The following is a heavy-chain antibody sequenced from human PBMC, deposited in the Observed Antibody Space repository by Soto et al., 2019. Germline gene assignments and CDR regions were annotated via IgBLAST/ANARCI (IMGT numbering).Heavy chain of an antibody. D-gene: IGHD3-10*01. V-gene: IGHV1-3*01. J-gene: IGHJ4*02. CDR3: ARKGYYDSGIYYFDN. CDR2: INPANGDT. Sequence: GASVKVSCKASGYTFTSYGISWVRQAPGQGLEWMGWINPANGDTGYSQKFQGRVTLTRDTSASTAYMELNSLRSEDTAVYYCARKGYYDSGIYYFDNWGQGTLVTVSS. CDR1: GYTFTSYG.